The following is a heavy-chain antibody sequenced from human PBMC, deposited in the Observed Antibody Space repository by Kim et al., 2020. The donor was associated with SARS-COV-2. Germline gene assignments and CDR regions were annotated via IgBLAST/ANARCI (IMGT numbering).Heavy chain of an antibody. V-gene: IGHV4-39*01. Sequence: SETLSLTCTVSGGSISSSSYYWGWIRQPPGKGLEWIGSIYYSGSTYYNPSLKSRVTISVDTSKNQFSLKLSSVTAADTVVYYCARRNIQITIFGVVIAWFDTWGQGTLVTVSS. J-gene: IGHJ5*02. D-gene: IGHD3-3*01. CDR3: ARRNIQITIFGVVIAWFDT. CDR2: IYYSGST. CDR1: GGSISSSSYY.